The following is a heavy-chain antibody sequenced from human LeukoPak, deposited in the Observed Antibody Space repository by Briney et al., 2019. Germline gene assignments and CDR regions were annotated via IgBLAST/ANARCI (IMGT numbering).Heavy chain of an antibody. D-gene: IGHD5-24*01. CDR2: ISGSGGST. CDR1: GFTFSSYA. V-gene: IGHV3-23*01. CDR3: AKRGRDGYNSPIDY. Sequence: AGGSLRPSCAASGFTFSSYAMSWVRQAPGKGLEWVSAISGSGGSTYYADSVKGRFTISRDNSKNTLYLQMNSLRAEDTAIYYCAKRGRDGYNSPIDYWGQGTLVTVSS. J-gene: IGHJ4*02.